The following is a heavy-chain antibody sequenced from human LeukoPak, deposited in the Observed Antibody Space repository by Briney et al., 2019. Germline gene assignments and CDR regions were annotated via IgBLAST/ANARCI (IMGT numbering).Heavy chain of an antibody. CDR3: ARGSDSSGWYYFDY. D-gene: IGHD6-19*01. Sequence: GGSLRLSCAASGFTFSSYAMHWVRQAPGKGLEWVAIISYDGSNKYYADSVKGRFTISRDNSKNTLYLQMNSLRAEDTAVYYCARGSDSSGWYYFDYWGQGTLVTVSS. J-gene: IGHJ4*02. V-gene: IGHV3-30*04. CDR1: GFTFSSYA. CDR2: ISYDGSNK.